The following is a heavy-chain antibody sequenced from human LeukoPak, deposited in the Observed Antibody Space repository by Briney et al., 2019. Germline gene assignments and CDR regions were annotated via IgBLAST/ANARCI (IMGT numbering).Heavy chain of an antibody. CDR2: INPNSGGT. CDR3: ARYRAQETPPYGEYGMDV. D-gene: IGHD4-17*01. J-gene: IGHJ6*02. V-gene: IGHV1-2*06. Sequence: ASVSVSCTASGYTFTDYYMHWVRQAPGQGLEWMGRINPNSGGTNYAQKFQGRVTMTRDTSISTAYMELSRLRSDDTAVYYCARYRAQETPPYGEYGMDVWGQGTTVTVSS. CDR1: GYTFTDYY.